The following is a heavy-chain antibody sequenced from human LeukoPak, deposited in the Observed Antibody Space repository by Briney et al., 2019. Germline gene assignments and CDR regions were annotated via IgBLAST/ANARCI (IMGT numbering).Heavy chain of an antibody. Sequence: ASVKVSCKSSGYSFTASDINWVRQATGQGLEWMGWMNADSGDTGCAQKFQGRLTITRHMSSSTAYMELSRMRSDDTAVYYCTRGWDYWGQGTRVTVSS. CDR3: TRGWDY. V-gene: IGHV1-8*03. CDR2: MNADSGDT. CDR1: GYSFTASD. J-gene: IGHJ4*02.